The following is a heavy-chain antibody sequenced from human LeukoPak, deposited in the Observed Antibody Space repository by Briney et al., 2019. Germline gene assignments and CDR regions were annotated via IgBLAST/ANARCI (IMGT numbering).Heavy chain of an antibody. Sequence: PGGSLRLSCAASGFTFSSYGMSWVRQAPGKGLEWVSAISGSGGSTYYAYSVKGRFTVSRDTSKNTLYLQMNSLRAEDTAVYYCAKVPYASGTRGGFDYWGQGTLVTVSS. CDR2: ISGSGGST. J-gene: IGHJ4*02. D-gene: IGHD3-10*01. CDR3: AKVPYASGTRGGFDY. CDR1: GFTFSSYG. V-gene: IGHV3-23*01.